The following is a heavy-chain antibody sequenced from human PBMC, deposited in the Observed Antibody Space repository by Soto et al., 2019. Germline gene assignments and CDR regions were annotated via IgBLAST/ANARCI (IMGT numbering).Heavy chain of an antibody. CDR2: IIPILGTP. Sequence: AASVKVSCKASGDTFSSYAISWVRQAPGQGLEWMGGIIPILGTPNYAQKFQGRVTITADKSTSTAYMELSSLRSEDAAVYYCARARSRYDRSGYYRPDYWGQGTLVPVYS. CDR1: GDTFSSYA. J-gene: IGHJ4*02. V-gene: IGHV1-69*10. D-gene: IGHD3-22*01. CDR3: ARARSRYDRSGYYRPDY.